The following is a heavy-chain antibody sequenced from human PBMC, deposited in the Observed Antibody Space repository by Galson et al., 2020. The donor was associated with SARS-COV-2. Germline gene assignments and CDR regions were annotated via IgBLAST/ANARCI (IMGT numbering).Heavy chain of an antibody. CDR2: IIPIFGTA. V-gene: IGHV1-69*13. CDR1: GGTFSSYA. J-gene: IGHJ6*03. Sequence: SVKVSCKASGGTFSSYAISWVRQAPGQGLEWMGGIIPIFGTANYAQKFQGRVTITADESTSTAYMELSSLRSEDTAVYYCARGGWKGSSTPRQYYYYYMDVWGKGTTVTVSS. D-gene: IGHD2-2*01. CDR3: ARGGWKGSSTPRQYYYYYMDV.